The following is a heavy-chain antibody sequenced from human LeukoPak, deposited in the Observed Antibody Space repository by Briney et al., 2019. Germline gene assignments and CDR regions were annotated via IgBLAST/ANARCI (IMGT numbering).Heavy chain of an antibody. CDR3: ALGITIFGVVIGYFQH. Sequence: SVKVSCKASGGTFSSYAISWVRQAPGQGLEWMGGIIPIFGTANYAQKFQGRVTITADESTSTAYMELSSLRSEDTAVYYCALGITIFGVVIGYFQHWGQGALVTVSS. J-gene: IGHJ1*01. CDR1: GGTFSSYA. CDR2: IIPIFGTA. D-gene: IGHD3-3*01. V-gene: IGHV1-69*13.